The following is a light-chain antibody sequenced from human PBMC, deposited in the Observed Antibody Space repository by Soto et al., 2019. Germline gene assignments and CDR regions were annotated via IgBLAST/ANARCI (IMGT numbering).Light chain of an antibody. V-gene: IGKV1-27*01. CDR3: QKYNTAPLT. CDR1: QGISTY. CDR2: AAS. J-gene: IGKJ5*01. Sequence: DIQMTQSPSSLSASVGDRVTITCRASQGISTYLAWYQQKPGKVPKLLIYAASTLQSGVPSRFSGAGAATDFALSISSMQPENVATYYCQKYNTAPLTSGQGTSLEI.